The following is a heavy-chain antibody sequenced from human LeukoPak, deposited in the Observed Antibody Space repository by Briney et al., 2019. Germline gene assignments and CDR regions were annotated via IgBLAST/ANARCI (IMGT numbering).Heavy chain of an antibody. V-gene: IGHV4-30-4*01. CDR1: GGSISSGDYY. D-gene: IGHD3-22*01. J-gene: IGHJ4*02. Sequence: SETLSLTCTVSGGSISSGDYYWSWIRQPPGKGLEWIGYIYYSGSTYYNPSLKSRVTISVDTSKNQFSLQLSSVTAADTAVYYCGRGYDSSGYYRPEYYFDYWGQGTLVTVSS. CDR2: IYYSGST. CDR3: GRGYDSSGYYRPEYYFDY.